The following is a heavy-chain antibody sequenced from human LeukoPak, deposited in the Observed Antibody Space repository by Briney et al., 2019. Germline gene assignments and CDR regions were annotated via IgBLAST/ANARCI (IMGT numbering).Heavy chain of an antibody. J-gene: IGHJ4*02. CDR1: GYTFTSYY. Sequence: ASVKVSCKASGYTFTSYYMHWVRQAPGQGLEWMGIINPSGGSTSYAQKFQGRVTMTRDTSTSTVYMELSSLRSEDTAVYYCARDLGVGATTGYWGQGTLVTASS. CDR3: ARDLGVGATTGY. V-gene: IGHV1-46*01. CDR2: INPSGGST. D-gene: IGHD1-26*01.